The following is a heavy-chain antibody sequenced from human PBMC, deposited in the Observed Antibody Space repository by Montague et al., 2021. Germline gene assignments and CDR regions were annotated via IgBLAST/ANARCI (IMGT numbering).Heavy chain of an antibody. J-gene: IGHJ4*02. CDR2: IYWNDDK. D-gene: IGHD6-19*01. CDR1: GFSLNTRAVG. Sequence: VKPTQTLTLTCNFSGFSLNTRAVGVGWIRQPPGKALEWLALIYWNDDKRYSPSLKSRLTITKDTSKNQVVLTMTNADPVDTATYYCARHNSGWYSYFDYRNQGTPGT. V-gene: IGHV2-5*01. CDR3: ARHNSGWYSYFDY.